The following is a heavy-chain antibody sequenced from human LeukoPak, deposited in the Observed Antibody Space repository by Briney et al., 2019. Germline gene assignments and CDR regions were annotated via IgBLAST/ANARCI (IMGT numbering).Heavy chain of an antibody. J-gene: IGHJ4*02. CDR1: GFTFGDYA. CDR3: TRAFVRSPDY. V-gene: IGHV3-49*04. CDR2: IRSKAYGGTT. D-gene: IGHD3-16*01. Sequence: GRSLRLSCTASGFTFGDYAMNWVRQAPGKGLEWVGFIRSKAYGGTTEYAASVKGRFTISRDDSKSIAYLQMNSLKTEDTAVYYCTRAFVRSPDYWGQGTLVTVSS.